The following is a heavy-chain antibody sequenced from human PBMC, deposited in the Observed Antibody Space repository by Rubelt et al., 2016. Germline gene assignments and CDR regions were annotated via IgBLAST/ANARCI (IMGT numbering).Heavy chain of an antibody. CDR1: GGSVSSQTYF. CDR2: IDYRGSA. D-gene: IGHD2-21*01. J-gene: IGHJ3*01. Sequence: QVQLQESGPGLVSPSQTLSLTCAVYGGSVSSQTYFWSWVRQFPGQGLEWIAYIDYRGSAFYNPSLQRPASISLDTSKNQFSLVLGSVTVADAAVYYCAREVIDVTDADGFDVWGRGTVVTVSS. V-gene: IGHV4-31*11. CDR3: AREVIDVTDADGFDV.